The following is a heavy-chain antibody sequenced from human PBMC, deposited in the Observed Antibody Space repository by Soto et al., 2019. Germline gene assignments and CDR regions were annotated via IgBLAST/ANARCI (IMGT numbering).Heavy chain of an antibody. CDR3: ARDLRPKYCSGGSCYLNWFDP. CDR2: IWYDGSNK. CDR1: GFTLSSYG. J-gene: IGHJ5*02. Sequence: QVQLVESGGGVVQPGRSLRLSCAASGFTLSSYGMHWVRQAPGKGLEWVAVIWYDGSNKYYADSVKGRFTISRDNSKNXLXLXXNSLRAEDTAVYYCARDLRPKYCSGGSCYLNWFDPWGQGTLVTVSS. V-gene: IGHV3-33*01. D-gene: IGHD2-15*01.